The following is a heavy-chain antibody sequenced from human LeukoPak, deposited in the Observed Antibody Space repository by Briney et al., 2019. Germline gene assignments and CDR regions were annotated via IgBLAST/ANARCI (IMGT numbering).Heavy chain of an antibody. V-gene: IGHV4-39*07. CDR2: IFYRGGT. J-gene: IGHJ5*02. D-gene: IGHD3-9*01. CDR3: AREYYDILTGSNWFDP. CDR1: SGSINTSNYY. Sequence: PSETLSLTCTVSSGSINTSNYYWGWIRQPPGKGLEWIGNIFYRGGTYYSPSLKSRVTISLDTSRNQFSLKLSSVTAADTAVYYCAREYYDILTGSNWFDPWGQGTLVTVSS.